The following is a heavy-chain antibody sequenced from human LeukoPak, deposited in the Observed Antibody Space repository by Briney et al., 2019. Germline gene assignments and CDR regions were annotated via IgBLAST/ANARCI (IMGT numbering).Heavy chain of an antibody. D-gene: IGHD6-13*01. CDR2: IKQDGSEK. Sequence: GGSLRLSCAASGFTFSSYWMSSVRQAPGKGLEWVANIKQDGSEKYYVDSVKGRFTISRDNAKNSLYLQMNSLRAEDTAVYYCAREGVSAAAYTYAFDIWGQGTMVTVSS. J-gene: IGHJ3*02. V-gene: IGHV3-7*01. CDR3: AREGVSAAAYTYAFDI. CDR1: GFTFSSYW.